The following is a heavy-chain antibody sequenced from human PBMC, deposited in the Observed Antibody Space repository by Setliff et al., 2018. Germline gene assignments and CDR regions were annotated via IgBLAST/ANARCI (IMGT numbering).Heavy chain of an antibody. CDR3: ARMSGFLYMDV. Sequence: ASETLSLTCNVSGDSISAASIMAWIRQPPGKGLEFIGYVYYSGAAKYDPSLKSRVTMSVDTSKTQFSLKLTSVTAADTAVYYCARMSGFLYMDVWGKGTTVTVSS. CDR1: GDSISAAS. CDR2: VYYSGAA. V-gene: IGHV4-59*08. J-gene: IGHJ6*03. D-gene: IGHD3-3*01.